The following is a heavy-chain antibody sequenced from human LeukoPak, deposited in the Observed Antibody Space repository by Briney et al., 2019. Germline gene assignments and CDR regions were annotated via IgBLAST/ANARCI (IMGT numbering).Heavy chain of an antibody. J-gene: IGHJ4*02. CDR1: GVTLSDYY. Sequence: PGGSLTLSRSASGVTLSDYYMSWVRQAPRQGLEWVAYISSSSTYTKYADSVKGRFAISRDNAKNSLYLQMNSLRTEDTAVYYCARETVSGTVWGQGTLVTVSS. CDR2: ISSSSTYT. V-gene: IGHV3-11*06. D-gene: IGHD6-19*01. CDR3: ARETVSGTV.